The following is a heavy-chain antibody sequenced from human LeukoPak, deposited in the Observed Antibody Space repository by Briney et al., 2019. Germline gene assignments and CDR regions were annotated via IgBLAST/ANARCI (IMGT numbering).Heavy chain of an antibody. CDR3: ARRQSSSISCYYAFDI. CDR2: IKQDGSEK. D-gene: IGHD2-2*01. Sequence: AGSLTLSCAASGLTFSSYWMSWVRQAPGKGLEWVGNIKQDGSEKDNVDSLKGRFTISRDNAKNSLYLQMNSLGAEDTAVYYCARRQSSSISCYYAFDIWGQGTMVTVSS. V-gene: IGHV3-7*01. J-gene: IGHJ3*02. CDR1: GLTFSSYW.